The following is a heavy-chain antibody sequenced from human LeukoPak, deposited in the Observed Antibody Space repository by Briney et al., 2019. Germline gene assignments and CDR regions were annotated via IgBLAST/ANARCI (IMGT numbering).Heavy chain of an antibody. J-gene: IGHJ4*02. CDR3: ARGPEAGYSYGEFDY. V-gene: IGHV4-34*01. CDR2: INHSGST. CDR1: GGSFSGYY. Sequence: SETLSLTCAVYGGSFSGYYWGWIRQPPGKGLERIGEINHSGSTNYNPSLKSRVTISVDTSKNQFSLKLSSVTAADTAVYYCARGPEAGYSYGEFDYWGQGTLVTVSS. D-gene: IGHD5-18*01.